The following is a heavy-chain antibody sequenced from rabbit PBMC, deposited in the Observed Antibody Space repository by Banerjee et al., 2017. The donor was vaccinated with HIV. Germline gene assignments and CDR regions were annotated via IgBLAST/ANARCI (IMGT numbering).Heavy chain of an antibody. J-gene: IGHJ4*01. CDR1: GFDFSSYG. D-gene: IGHD2-1*01. Sequence: QEQLVESGGGLVQPGGSLKLSCKASGFDFSSYGVSWVRQAPGKGLEWIGYIDPVFGSTLYADWVNGRFTISSHNAQNTLYLQLNSLTAADTATYFCARELYGDYGYFKLWGPGTLVTVS. CDR2: IDPVFGST. V-gene: IGHV1S47*01. CDR3: ARELYGDYGYFKL.